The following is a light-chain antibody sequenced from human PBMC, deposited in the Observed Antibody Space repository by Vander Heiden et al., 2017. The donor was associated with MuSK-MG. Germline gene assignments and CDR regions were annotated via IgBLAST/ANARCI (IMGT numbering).Light chain of an antibody. CDR1: SGHSNYA. CDR2: LNSDGSH. Sequence: QLVLTQSPSASASLGASVKLTCTLSSGHSNYAIAWHQQKPEKGPRCLMKLNSDGSHSKGDDIPDRFSGSSSGAERYLTISSLQSDDEADYYCQTWDNGIAIFGGGTQLTVL. CDR3: QTWDNGIAI. J-gene: IGLJ7*01. V-gene: IGLV4-69*01.